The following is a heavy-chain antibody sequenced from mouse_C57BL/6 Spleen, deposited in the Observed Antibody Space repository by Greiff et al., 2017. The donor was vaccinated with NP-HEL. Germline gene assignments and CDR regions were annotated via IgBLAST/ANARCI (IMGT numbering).Heavy chain of an antibody. J-gene: IGHJ2*01. D-gene: IGHD1-1*01. CDR1: GYSITSGYY. CDR2: ISYDGSN. V-gene: IGHV3-6*01. Sequence: EVKLVESGPGLVKPSQSLSLTCSVTGYSITSGYYWNWIRQFPGNKLEWMGYISYDGSNNYNPSLKNRISITRDTSKNQFFLKLNSVTTEDTATYYCARDGTPLYYFDYWGQGTTLTVSS. CDR3: ARDGTPLYYFDY.